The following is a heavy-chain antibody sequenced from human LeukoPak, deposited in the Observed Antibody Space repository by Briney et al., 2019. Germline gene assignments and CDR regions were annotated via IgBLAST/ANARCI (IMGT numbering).Heavy chain of an antibody. Sequence: SGTLSLTCAVSGGSISSNNWRNWVRPTPGKGLELIGEVYHSGSTNYNPSLKSRVTISGDKSKNPFSLKLSPVTAADTAVYYCARDQGQQLDGDYYNGMDVWGQGTTVTASS. D-gene: IGHD6-13*01. CDR2: VYHSGST. CDR1: GGSISSNNW. J-gene: IGHJ6*02. CDR3: ARDQGQQLDGDYYNGMDV. V-gene: IGHV4-4*02.